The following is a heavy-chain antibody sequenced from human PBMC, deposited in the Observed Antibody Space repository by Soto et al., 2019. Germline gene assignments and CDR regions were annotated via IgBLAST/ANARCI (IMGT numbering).Heavy chain of an antibody. V-gene: IGHV5-51*01. Sequence: GESLKISCKGSGYSFTSYWIGWVRQMPGKGLEWMGIIYPGDSDTRYSPSFQGQVTISADKSISTAYLQWSSLKASDTAMYYCARTKVVVAANYCYGMDVWGQGTTVTVSS. CDR2: IYPGDSDT. CDR1: GYSFTSYW. CDR3: ARTKVVVAANYCYGMDV. D-gene: IGHD2-15*01. J-gene: IGHJ6*02.